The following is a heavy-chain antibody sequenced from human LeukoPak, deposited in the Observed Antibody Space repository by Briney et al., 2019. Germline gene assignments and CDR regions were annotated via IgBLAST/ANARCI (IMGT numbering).Heavy chain of an antibody. CDR2: ISGSGSRI. J-gene: IGHJ3*02. Sequence: GGSLTLSCAASGFTFNNYAMSWVRQAPGKGLEWVSAISGSGSRIYYADSVKGRFTISRDNSKNTLYLQMNSLRAEDTAVYYCAKDGGYCSGGNCYVRDAFDIWGQGTMVTVSS. CDR3: AKDGGYCSGGNCYVRDAFDI. D-gene: IGHD2-15*01. CDR1: GFTFNNYA. V-gene: IGHV3-23*01.